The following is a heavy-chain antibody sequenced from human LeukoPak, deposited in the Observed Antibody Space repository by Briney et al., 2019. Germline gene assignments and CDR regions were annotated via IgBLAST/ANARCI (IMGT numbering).Heavy chain of an antibody. D-gene: IGHD3-22*01. Sequence: SETLSLTCAVSGGSISGSSYFWGWIRQPPGKGLEWIGSIYYSRNTYYNPSLKSRVTISVDTSKNQFSLKLSSVTAADTAVYYCANLHRDSDGYYYVGNWGQGTLVTVSS. CDR2: IYYSRNT. V-gene: IGHV4-39*01. CDR1: GGSISGSSYF. J-gene: IGHJ4*02. CDR3: ANLHRDSDGYYYVGN.